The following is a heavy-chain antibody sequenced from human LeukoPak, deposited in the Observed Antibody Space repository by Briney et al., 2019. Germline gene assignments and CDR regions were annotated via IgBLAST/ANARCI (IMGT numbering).Heavy chain of an antibody. J-gene: IGHJ4*02. CDR1: GGSISSGGYY. D-gene: IGHD3-16*02. V-gene: IGHV4-31*03. CDR3: ARVNYDYVWGSYRSAPYYFDY. CDR2: IYYSGST. Sequence: SETLSLTCTVSGGSISSGGYYWSWIRQHPGKGLEWIGYIYYSGSTYYNPSLKSRVTISVDTSKNQFSLKLSSVTAADTAVYYCARVNYDYVWGSYRSAPYYFDYWGQGTLVTVSS.